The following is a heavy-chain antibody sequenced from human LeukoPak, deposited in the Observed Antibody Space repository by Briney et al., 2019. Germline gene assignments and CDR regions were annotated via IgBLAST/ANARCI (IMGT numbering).Heavy chain of an antibody. CDR1: GGSFSGYY. Sequence: SETLSLTCAVYGGSFSGYYWSWIRQPPGKGLEWIGYLYNSGNTNYSPSLKSRVSISGDTSKNQFSLKLSSVTAADTAVYFCARTRGYVRYCSDGTCYSDLYYFDYWGQGTLVTVSS. J-gene: IGHJ4*02. V-gene: IGHV4-59*01. D-gene: IGHD2-15*01. CDR2: LYNSGNT. CDR3: ARTRGYVRYCSDGTCYSDLYYFDY.